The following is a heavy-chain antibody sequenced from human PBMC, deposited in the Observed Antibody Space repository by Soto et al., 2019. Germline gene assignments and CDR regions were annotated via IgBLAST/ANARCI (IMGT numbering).Heavy chain of an antibody. J-gene: IGHJ6*02. V-gene: IGHV1-2*04. CDR3: ARDRRVACSSTSCYPYYYYGMDV. CDR2: INPNSGGT. CDR1: GYTFTGYY. D-gene: IGHD2-2*01. Sequence: ASVKVSCKASGYTFTGYYMHWVRQAPGQGLEWMGWINPNSGGTNYAQKFQGWVTMTRDTSISTAYMELSRLRSDDTAVYYCARDRRVACSSTSCYPYYYYGMDVWGQGTTVTVSS.